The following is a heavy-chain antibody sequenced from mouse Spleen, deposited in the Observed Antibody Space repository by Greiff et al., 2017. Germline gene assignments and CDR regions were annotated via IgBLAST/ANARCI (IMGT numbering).Heavy chain of an antibody. J-gene: IGHJ4*01. CDR1: GYSITSGYY. CDR2: ISYDGSN. V-gene: IGHV3-6*01. CDR3: ARDWYGNYGNAMDY. D-gene: IGHD2-10*02. Sequence: VQLKESGPGLVKPSQSLSLTCSVTGYSITSGYYWNWIRQFPGNKLEWMGYISYDGSNNYNPSLKNRISITRDTSKNQFFLKLNSVTTEDTATYYCARDWYGNYGNAMDYWGQGTSVTVSS.